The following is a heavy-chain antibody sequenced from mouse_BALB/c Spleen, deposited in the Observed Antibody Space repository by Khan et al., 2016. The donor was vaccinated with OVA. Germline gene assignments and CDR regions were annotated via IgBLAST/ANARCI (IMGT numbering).Heavy chain of an antibody. CDR3: TRHGYVAWFTY. D-gene: IGHD2-2*01. J-gene: IGHJ3*01. V-gene: IGHV1S135*01. CDR2: IDPFSGGT. Sequence: VQLQQSGPELMKPGASVKISCKASGYSFNTYYIHWVMQSHGKSLEWIGYIDPFSGGTTYNQKFKGKATLTVDKSSSPAYIHLSNLTSEDSAVYYCTRHGYVAWFTYWGQGTLVTVSA. CDR1: GYSFNTYY.